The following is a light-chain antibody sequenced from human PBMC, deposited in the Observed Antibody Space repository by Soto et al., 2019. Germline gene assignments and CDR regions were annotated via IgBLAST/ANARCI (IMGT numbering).Light chain of an antibody. CDR1: QSVSSY. V-gene: IGKV3-11*01. Sequence: EIVSRQSPATLRVSQGERATRSCRASQSVSSYLAWYQQKPGQAPRLLIYDASNRATGIPARLSGSGSGTDFTLTISSLEPEDFAVYYCQQRSNWSTFGQGTRLEI. CDR2: DAS. J-gene: IGKJ5*01. CDR3: QQRSNWST.